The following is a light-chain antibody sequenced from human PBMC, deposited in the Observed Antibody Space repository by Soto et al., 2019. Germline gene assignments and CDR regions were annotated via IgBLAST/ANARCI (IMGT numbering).Light chain of an antibody. Sequence: EKVMTQSPATLSMSPGERATLSCRASQNINTYSAWYQQKPGQAPRLLIYGASTRATGIPARFSGSGSGTEFTLTISSLQSEDFAVYYCQQYTNWPSWTFGQGTKVEIK. V-gene: IGKV3-15*01. CDR2: GAS. J-gene: IGKJ1*01. CDR1: QNINTY. CDR3: QQYTNWPSWT.